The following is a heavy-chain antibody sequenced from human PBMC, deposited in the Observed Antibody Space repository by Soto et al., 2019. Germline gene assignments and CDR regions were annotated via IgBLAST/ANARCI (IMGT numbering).Heavy chain of an antibody. J-gene: IGHJ4*02. CDR1: GDSISTKSAA. Sequence: PSQTLSLTCAISGDSISTKSAAWNWIRQSPSRGLEWLGRTYYKSKWYNDYAISVQSRITINPDTSRNQFSLQLNSVTAEDTAVYYCADGGEWSFNFVYWGQGTLVTVSS. CDR2: TYYKSKWYN. V-gene: IGHV6-1*01. CDR3: ADGGEWSFNFVY. D-gene: IGHD3-3*01.